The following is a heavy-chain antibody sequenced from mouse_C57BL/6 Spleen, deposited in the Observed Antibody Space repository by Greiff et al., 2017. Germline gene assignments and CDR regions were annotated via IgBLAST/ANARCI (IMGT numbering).Heavy chain of an antibody. CDR1: GFTFSDYY. J-gene: IGHJ2*01. CDR3: ARNSNYPYYFDY. D-gene: IGHD2-5*01. V-gene: IGHV5-12*01. CDR2: ISNGGGST. Sequence: EVQVVESGGGLVQPGGSLKLSCAASGFTFSDYYMYWVRQTPEKRLEWVAYISNGGGSTYYPDTVKGRFTISRDNAKNTLYLQMSRLKSEDTAMYYCARNSNYPYYFDYWGQGTTLTVSS.